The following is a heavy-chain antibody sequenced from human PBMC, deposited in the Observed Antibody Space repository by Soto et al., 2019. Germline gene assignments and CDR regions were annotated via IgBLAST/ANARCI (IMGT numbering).Heavy chain of an antibody. CDR2: IRSKAHTYAT. D-gene: IGHD2-21*01. Sequence: GSLRLSCAVSGFTFSASTMRWVRQASGKGLEWVGRIRSKAHTYATAYAASVKGRFTISRDDSNNTVYLQMNSLDSEDTAVYYGGGRVVDTTRGEGYWGQGTLVTVSS. CDR1: GFTFSAST. J-gene: IGHJ4*02. V-gene: IGHV3-73*01. CDR3: GGRVVDTTRGEGY.